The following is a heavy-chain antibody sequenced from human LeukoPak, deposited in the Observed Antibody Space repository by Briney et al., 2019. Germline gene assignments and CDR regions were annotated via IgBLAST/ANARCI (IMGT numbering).Heavy chain of an antibody. D-gene: IGHD3-22*01. V-gene: IGHV1-2*06. CDR3: ASPLNYYDSSGETLDY. CDR1: GYTFTGYY. Sequence: ASVKVSCKASGYTFTGYYMHWVRQAPGQGLEWMGRINPNSGGTNYAQKFQGRVTMTRDTSISTAYMELSRLRSDDTAEYYCASPLNYYDSSGETLDYWGQGTLVTVSS. J-gene: IGHJ4*02. CDR2: INPNSGGT.